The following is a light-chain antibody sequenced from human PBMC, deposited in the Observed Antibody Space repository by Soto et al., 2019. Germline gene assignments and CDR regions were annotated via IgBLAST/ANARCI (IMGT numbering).Light chain of an antibody. CDR1: QSISSY. J-gene: IGKJ5*01. V-gene: IGKV1-39*01. CDR2: AAS. CDR3: QQLNSFPLT. Sequence: ASVGERVTITCRSSQSISSYLNCYQQKPGRAPKLLIYAASRLQAGVPLRVSGSGSGTDFTLPSSDLQHEDFATYYCQQLNSFPLTFGQGTRLEIK.